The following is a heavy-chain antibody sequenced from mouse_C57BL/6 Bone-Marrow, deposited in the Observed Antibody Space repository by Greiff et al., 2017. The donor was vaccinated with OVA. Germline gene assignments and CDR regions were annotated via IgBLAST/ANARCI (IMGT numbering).Heavy chain of an antibody. CDR3: ALFYYDYDGDYFDY. CDR1: GYTFTDYY. J-gene: IGHJ2*01. Sequence: VQLQQSGPELVKPGASVKISCKASGYTFTDYYMNWVKQSHGKSLEWIGDINPNNGGTSYNQKFKGKATLTVDKSSSTAYMELRSLTSEDSAVYYCALFYYDYDGDYFDYWGQGTTLTVSS. D-gene: IGHD2-4*01. V-gene: IGHV1-26*01. CDR2: INPNNGGT.